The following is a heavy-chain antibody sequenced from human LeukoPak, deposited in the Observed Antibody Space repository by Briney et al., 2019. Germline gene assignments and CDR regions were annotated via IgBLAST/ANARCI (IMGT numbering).Heavy chain of an antibody. CDR3: TGGYDSSGYYYVNY. V-gene: IGHV3-49*03. D-gene: IGHD3-22*01. CDR1: GFTFGDYA. J-gene: IGHJ4*02. Sequence: PGGSLRLSCTASGFTFGDYAMSWFRQAPGKGLEWVGFIRSKAYGGTTEYAASVKGRFTISRDDSKSIAYLQMNSLKTEDTAVYYCTGGYDSSGYYYVNYWGQGTLVTVSS. CDR2: IRSKAYGGTT.